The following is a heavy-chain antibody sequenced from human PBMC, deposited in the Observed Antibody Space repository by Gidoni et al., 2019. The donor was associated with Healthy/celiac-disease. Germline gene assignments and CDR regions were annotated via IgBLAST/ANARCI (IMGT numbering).Heavy chain of an antibody. V-gene: IGHV1-3*01. CDR1: GYTFTSYA. CDR2: TNAGNGHT. CDR3: AGGEPGLTGYSYYYDGMDV. J-gene: IGHJ6*02. Sequence: QVQLVQSGAEVTKPGASAKVSCKASGYTFTSYAMHWGRQAPGQRLEWMGWTNAGNGHTKYSQKFQGRVTITRDTAASTAYMELSSLRSEDTAVYYCAGGEPGLTGYSYYYDGMDVWGQGTTVTVSS. D-gene: IGHD3-9*01.